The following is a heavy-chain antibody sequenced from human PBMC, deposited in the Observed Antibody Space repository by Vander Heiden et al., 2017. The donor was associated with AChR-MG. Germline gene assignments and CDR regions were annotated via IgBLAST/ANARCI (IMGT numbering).Heavy chain of an antibody. CDR2: ISYDGSNK. V-gene: IGHV3-30-3*01. CDR1: GFTFTSYA. CDR3: ARAVPGVTASPYFDY. J-gene: IGHJ4*02. Sequence: QVQLVESGGGVVQPGRPLRLSCAASGFTFTSYAMHWVRQAPGKGLEWVAVISYDGSNKYYADSVKGRFTISRDNSKNTLYLQMNSLRAEDTAVYYCARAVPGVTASPYFDYWGQGTLVTVSS. D-gene: IGHD2-21*02.